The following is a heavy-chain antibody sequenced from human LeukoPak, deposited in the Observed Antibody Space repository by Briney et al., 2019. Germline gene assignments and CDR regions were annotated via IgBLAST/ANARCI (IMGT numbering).Heavy chain of an antibody. CDR2: IYYSGRT. J-gene: IGHJ6*03. V-gene: IGHV4-39*07. D-gene: IGHD3-3*01. CDR1: GGSISSSSYD. Sequence: PSETLSLTCTVSGGSISSSSYDWGWIRQPPGKGLEWIGSIYYSGRTYYNPSLKSRVTISEDTSKNQFSLNLSSVTAADTAVYYCARGYEFSSGYYGEDYMDVWGKGTTVTVSS. CDR3: ARGYEFSSGYYGEDYMDV.